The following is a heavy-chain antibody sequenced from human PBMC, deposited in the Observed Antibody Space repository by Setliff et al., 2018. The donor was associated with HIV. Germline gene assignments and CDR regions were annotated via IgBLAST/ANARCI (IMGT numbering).Heavy chain of an antibody. CDR3: ARNGPFPTDAFDI. CDR2: IYYSGII. V-gene: IGHV4-59*02. J-gene: IGHJ3*02. D-gene: IGHD1-1*01. CDR1: GGSVSPHY. Sequence: TLSLTCTVSGGSVSPHYWSWIRQPPGKGLEWIGYIYYSGIISYSPSLKSRITISVDTSKNQFALKLKSVTAADTAVYYCARNGPFPTDAFDIWGQGTKVTVSS.